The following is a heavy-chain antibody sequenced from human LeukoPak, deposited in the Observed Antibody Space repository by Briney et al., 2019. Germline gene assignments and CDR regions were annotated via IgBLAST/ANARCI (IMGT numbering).Heavy chain of an antibody. CDR1: GDRVSSNSAA. J-gene: IGHJ4*02. Sequence: SQTLSLTCAISGDRVSSNSAAWNWIRQSPSRGLEWLGRTYYRSKWYNDYAVSVKSRITINPDTSKNQFSLQLNSVTHEDTAVYYCARTDDYGDYALDYWGQGTLVTVSS. D-gene: IGHD4-17*01. V-gene: IGHV6-1*01. CDR3: ARTDDYGDYALDY. CDR2: TYYRSKWYN.